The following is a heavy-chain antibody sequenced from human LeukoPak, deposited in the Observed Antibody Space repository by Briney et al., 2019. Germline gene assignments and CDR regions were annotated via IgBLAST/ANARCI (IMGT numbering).Heavy chain of an antibody. CDR2: ISGSGGST. D-gene: IGHD1-7*01. V-gene: IGHV3-23*01. CDR3: AKVIRENYGNFDY. CDR1: GFTFSSYA. J-gene: IGHJ4*02. Sequence: GGSLRLSCAASGFTFSSYAMSWVRQAPGKGLEWVSAISGSGGSTYYADSMKGRFTISRDNSKNTLYLQMNSLRAEDTAVYYCAKVIRENYGNFDYWGQGTLVTVSS.